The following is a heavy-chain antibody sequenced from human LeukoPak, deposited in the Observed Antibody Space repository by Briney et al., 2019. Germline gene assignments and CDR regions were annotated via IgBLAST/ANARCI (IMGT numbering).Heavy chain of an antibody. J-gene: IGHJ5*02. Sequence: PGGSLRLSCAASGFIFSSYSMNWVRQAPRKGLEWVGRTRNKANSYTTEYAASVKGRFTISRDDPKNLLYLQMNSLKSEDTAVYYCGRSGRYRPSDLWGQGTLVTVSS. CDR2: TRNKANSYTT. CDR3: GRSGRYRPSDL. D-gene: IGHD1-26*01. CDR1: GFIFSSYS. V-gene: IGHV3-72*01.